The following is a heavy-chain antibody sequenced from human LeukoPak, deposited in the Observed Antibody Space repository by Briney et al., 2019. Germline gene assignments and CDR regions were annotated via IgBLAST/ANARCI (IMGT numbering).Heavy chain of an antibody. CDR2: INHSGST. V-gene: IGHV4-34*01. CDR1: GRSFSGYY. J-gene: IGHJ4*02. CDR3: ARDPDY. Sequence: PSETLSLTCAVYGRSFSGYYWSWIRQPPGKGLEWIGEINHSGSTYYNPSLKSQVTISVDTSKNQFSLKLTSVTAADTAVYYCARDPDYWGQGTLVTVSS.